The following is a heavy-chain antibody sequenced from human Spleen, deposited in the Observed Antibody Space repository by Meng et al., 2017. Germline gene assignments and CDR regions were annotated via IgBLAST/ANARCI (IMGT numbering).Heavy chain of an antibody. J-gene: IGHJ4*02. V-gene: IGHV4-34*01. D-gene: IGHD4-11*01. CDR2: INHSEST. CDR1: GGSLSCYY. Sequence: SGALSLSVSVYGGSLSCYYSSRIRQPPGTGLEWIGEINHSESTNHNPSLKSRVTISVDTSKNQFSLNLSSVTAADSAVYYCARGPTTMAHDFDYWGQGTLVTVSS. CDR3: ARGPTTMAHDFDY.